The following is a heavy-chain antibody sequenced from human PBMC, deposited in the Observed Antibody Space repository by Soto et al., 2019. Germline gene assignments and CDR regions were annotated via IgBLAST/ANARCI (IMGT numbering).Heavy chain of an antibody. CDR2: ISSSSGPI. CDR1: GFTFSSYS. V-gene: IGHV3-48*01. CDR3: ARGWLGGVASIRGDY. J-gene: IGHJ4*02. D-gene: IGHD5-12*01. Sequence: EVQLMEFGGGLVQPGGSLRLSCAASGFTFSSYSMNWVRQAPGKGLEWVSYISSSSGPIYYADSVKGRFTISRDNAKNSLYLQMNSLRAEDTAVYYCARGWLGGVASIRGDYWGQGTLVTVSS.